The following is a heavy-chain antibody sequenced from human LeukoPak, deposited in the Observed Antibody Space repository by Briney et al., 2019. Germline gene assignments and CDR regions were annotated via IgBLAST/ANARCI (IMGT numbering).Heavy chain of an antibody. J-gene: IGHJ4*02. CDR1: GFTFSTYS. D-gene: IGHD3-3*01. CDR2: ISSSGDFI. V-gene: IGHV3-21*01. CDR3: ARVRGAISYSDC. Sequence: GGSLRLSCAASGFTFSTYSMNWVRQAPGKGLEWVSSISSSGDFIYYADSVKGRFTISRDNAENSLYLQMNSLRAEDTAVYYCARVRGAISYSDCWGQGTLVTVSS.